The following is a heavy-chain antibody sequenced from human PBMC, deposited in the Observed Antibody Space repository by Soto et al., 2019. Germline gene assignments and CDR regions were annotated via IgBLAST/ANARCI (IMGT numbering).Heavy chain of an antibody. Sequence: QVQLQESGPGLVKPSETLSLTCSVSGGSVSGSSHYWNWIRQTPGKGLEWIGYIDYSGSTKYSPSLKSRVTMAVDTSKTQVSLKMTSVTAADTAVYYCARGGTSSRRAVAGYFHYWGQGIQVTVSS. D-gene: IGHD1-7*01. CDR3: ARGGTSSRRAVAGYFHY. V-gene: IGHV4-61*01. J-gene: IGHJ1*01. CDR2: IDYSGST. CDR1: GGSVSGSSHY.